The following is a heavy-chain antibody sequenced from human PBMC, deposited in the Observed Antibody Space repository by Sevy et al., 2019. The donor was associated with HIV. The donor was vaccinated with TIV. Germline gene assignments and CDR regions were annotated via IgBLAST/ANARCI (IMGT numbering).Heavy chain of an antibody. J-gene: IGHJ4*02. CDR2: IKNNGNNYAT. Sequence: GGCLRLSCAASGFTFSGSAMHCVRQASGKGLEWIGRIKNNGNNYATAYGASVKGRFTISRDDSKNTAYLQMNSLKTEDRAMYHCARHYIDCSDRSRSSDYFDYWGQGTQVTVSS. CDR1: GFTFSGSA. V-gene: IGHV3-73*01. D-gene: IGHD2-15*01. CDR3: ARHYIDCSDRSRSSDYFDY.